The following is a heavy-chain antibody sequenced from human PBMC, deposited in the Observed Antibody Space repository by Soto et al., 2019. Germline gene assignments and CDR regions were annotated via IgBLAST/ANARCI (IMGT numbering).Heavy chain of an antibody. D-gene: IGHD3-3*01. V-gene: IGHV4-31*03. Sequence: SETLSLTCTVSGDSISSSGYYWSWVRQHPGKGLEWIGNIYNSGSAHYNPSLKSRVTMSVDTSRNQFSLNLSSVTAADTAVYYCASLKGSYDFWSGYYGWGQGTLVTVPQ. J-gene: IGHJ4*02. CDR2: IYNSGSA. CDR1: GDSISSSGYY. CDR3: ASLKGSYDFWSGYYG.